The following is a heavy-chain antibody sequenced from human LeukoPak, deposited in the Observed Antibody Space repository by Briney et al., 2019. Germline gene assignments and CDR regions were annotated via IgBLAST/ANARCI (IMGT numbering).Heavy chain of an antibody. Sequence: PSETLSLTCTVSGGSISSSHYFWGWIRQPPGKGLEWIGSIYYSGNTYYNPSLKSRLTISVDTSKNQFSLKLNSVTAADTAVYFCARHGNIVVVVGATAFDYWGLGTLVTVSS. CDR3: ARHGNIVVVVGATAFDY. CDR1: GGSISSSHYF. D-gene: IGHD2-15*01. CDR2: IYYSGNT. V-gene: IGHV4-39*01. J-gene: IGHJ4*02.